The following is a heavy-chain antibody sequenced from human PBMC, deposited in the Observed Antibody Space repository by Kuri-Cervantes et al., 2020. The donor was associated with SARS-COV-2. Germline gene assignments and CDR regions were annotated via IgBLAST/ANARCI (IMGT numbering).Heavy chain of an antibody. D-gene: IGHD2-2*01. CDR2: IDPSDSYT. CDR3: ARVVVVTVPKGYYYYGMDV. CDR1: GYSLTSYW. J-gene: IGHJ6*02. V-gene: IGHV5-10-1*01. Sequence: GESLKISCKGSGYSLTSYWISWVRQMPGKGLEWMGRIDPSDSYTNYSPSFQGHVTISADKSISTAYLQWSSLKASDTAMYYCARVVVVTVPKGYYYYGMDVWGQGTTVTVSS.